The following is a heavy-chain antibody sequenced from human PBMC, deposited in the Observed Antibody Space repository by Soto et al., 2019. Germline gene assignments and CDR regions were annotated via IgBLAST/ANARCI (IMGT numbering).Heavy chain of an antibody. V-gene: IGHV3-23*01. CDR3: AKDCFVTLNTNYYYYYGMDV. Sequence: PGGSLRLSCAASGFTFSSYAMSWVRQAPGKGLEWVSAISGSGGSTYYADSVKGRFTISRDNSKNTLYLQMNSLRAEDTAVYYCAKDCFVTLNTNYYYYYGMDVWGQGTSVTVSS. D-gene: IGHD1-26*01. CDR2: ISGSGGST. J-gene: IGHJ6*02. CDR1: GFTFSSYA.